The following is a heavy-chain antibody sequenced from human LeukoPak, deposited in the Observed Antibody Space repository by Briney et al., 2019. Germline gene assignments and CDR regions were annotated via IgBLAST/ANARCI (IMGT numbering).Heavy chain of an antibody. V-gene: IGHV7-4-1*02. CDR3: AREVYYDSSGYDPSGDDP. D-gene: IGHD3-22*01. Sequence: ASVKVSCKASGGTFSSYAISWVRQAPGQGLEWMGWINTNTGNPTYAQGFTGRFVFSLDTSVNTAYLQISSLKAEDTAVYYCAREVYYDSSGYDPSGDDPWGQGTLVTVSS. J-gene: IGHJ5*02. CDR2: INTNTGNP. CDR1: GGTFSSYA.